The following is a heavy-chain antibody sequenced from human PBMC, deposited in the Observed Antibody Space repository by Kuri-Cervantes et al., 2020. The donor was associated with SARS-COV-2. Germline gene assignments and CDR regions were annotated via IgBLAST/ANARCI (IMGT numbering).Heavy chain of an antibody. CDR2: INHSGST. V-gene: IGHV4-34*01. CDR3: ARHGPGITIFGVVIISAFDI. D-gene: IGHD3-3*01. J-gene: IGHJ3*02. CDR1: SGSFSDYY. Sequence: GSLRLSCAGYSGSFSDYYWSWIRQTPEMGLEWIGEINHSGSTNYNPSLRSRVTMSVDTSKNQFSLKLSSVTAADTAVYYCARHGPGITIFGVVIISAFDIWGQGTMVTVSS.